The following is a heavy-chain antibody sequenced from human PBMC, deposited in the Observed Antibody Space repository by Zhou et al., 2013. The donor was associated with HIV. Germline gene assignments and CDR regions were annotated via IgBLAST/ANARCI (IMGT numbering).Heavy chain of an antibody. D-gene: IGHD3-3*01. J-gene: IGHJ4*02. V-gene: IGHV1-69*11. CDR2: VIPFLGTT. CDR1: GVTLNSFG. CDR3: ARDQTLSGFFDF. Sequence: VQLVQSGNVLKSPGSSVKISCKASGVTLNSFGITWVRLAPGRGLEWMGRVIPFLGTTNYEQNFQGRLSITADEVTTTAFMELSSLASEDTAIYYCARDQTLSGFFDFWGQGTLVTVSS.